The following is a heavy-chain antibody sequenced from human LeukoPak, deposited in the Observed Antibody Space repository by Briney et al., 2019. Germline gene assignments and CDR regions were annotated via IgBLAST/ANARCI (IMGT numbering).Heavy chain of an antibody. CDR2: INHNGST. Sequence: SEALSLTCTVSGGSISSYYWSWIRQPPGKGLEWIGEINHNGSTNYNPSLKSRVTISVDTSKNQFSLKLSSVTAADTAVYYCASRITGSNYWGQGTLVTVSS. V-gene: IGHV4-34*01. J-gene: IGHJ4*02. D-gene: IGHD1-20*01. CDR1: GGSISSYY. CDR3: ASRITGSNY.